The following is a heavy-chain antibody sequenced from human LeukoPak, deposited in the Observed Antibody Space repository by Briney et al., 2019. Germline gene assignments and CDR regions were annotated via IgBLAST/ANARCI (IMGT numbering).Heavy chain of an antibody. CDR2: IYYSGST. Sequence: SETLSLTCTVSGGSISSYYWSWIRQPPGKGLEWLGYIYYSGSTNYNPSLKSRVAISVDTSKNQFSLKLSSVTAADTAVYYCARVWNYGSGSYYKHYYYYMDVWGKGTTVTVSS. V-gene: IGHV4-59*01. J-gene: IGHJ6*03. D-gene: IGHD3-10*01. CDR1: GGSISSYY. CDR3: ARVWNYGSGSYYKHYYYYMDV.